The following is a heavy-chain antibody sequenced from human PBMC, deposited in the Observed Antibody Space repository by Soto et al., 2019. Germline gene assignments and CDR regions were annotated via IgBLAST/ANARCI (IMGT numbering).Heavy chain of an antibody. V-gene: IGHV3-30*18. CDR3: AKDLGYNYASGSYAMYNWFDP. J-gene: IGHJ5*02. CDR2: ISYDGSNK. D-gene: IGHD3-10*01. Sequence: QVQLVESGGGVVQPGRSLRLSCAASGFTFSSYGMHWVRQAPGKGLEWVAVISYDGSNKYYADSVKGRFTISRDNSKNTVYLQMNSLRAEDTAVYYCAKDLGYNYASGSYAMYNWFDPWGQGTLVTVSS. CDR1: GFTFSSYG.